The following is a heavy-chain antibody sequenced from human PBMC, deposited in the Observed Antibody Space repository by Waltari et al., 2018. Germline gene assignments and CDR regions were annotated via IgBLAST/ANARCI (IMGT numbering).Heavy chain of an antibody. V-gene: IGHV3-23*03. J-gene: IGHJ4*02. D-gene: IGHD6-19*01. Sequence: EVQLLESGGGLVQPGGSLRLSFAASGFTFSSYAMSWVRQAPGKGLEWVSVIYSGGSSTYYADSVKGRFTISRDNSKNTLYLQMNSLRAEDTAVYYCAKDNSVAGYDYWVQGTLVTVSS. CDR1: GFTFSSYA. CDR2: IYSGGSST. CDR3: AKDNSVAGYDY.